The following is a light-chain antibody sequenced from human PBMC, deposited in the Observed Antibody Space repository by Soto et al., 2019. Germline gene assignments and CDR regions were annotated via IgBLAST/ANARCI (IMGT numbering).Light chain of an antibody. Sequence: IVFPQCPGTLPLSPGERGTLSCRASQNLGTLYLAWFQQKSGQAHRLLIYSASRRATGIPDRFTGSGSGTDFTLTINRVEPGEFAVYFCQQCASSARTVGQGTKVEIK. CDR2: SAS. CDR3: QQCASSART. V-gene: IGKV3-20*01. J-gene: IGKJ1*01. CDR1: QNLGTLY.